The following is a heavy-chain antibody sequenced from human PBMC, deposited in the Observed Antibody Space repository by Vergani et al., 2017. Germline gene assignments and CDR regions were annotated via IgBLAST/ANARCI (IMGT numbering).Heavy chain of an antibody. CDR3: EATLREQLVQDY. CDR2: INPSGGST. CDR1: GYTFTSYY. V-gene: IGHV1-46*01. Sequence: QVQLVQSGAEVKKPGASVKVSCKASGYTFTSYYMHWVRQAPGQGLEWMGIINPSGGSTSYAQKFQGRVTMTRDTSTSTVYMELSSLRSEDTAVYYCEATLREQLVQDYWGQGTLVTVSS. D-gene: IGHD6-6*01. J-gene: IGHJ4*02.